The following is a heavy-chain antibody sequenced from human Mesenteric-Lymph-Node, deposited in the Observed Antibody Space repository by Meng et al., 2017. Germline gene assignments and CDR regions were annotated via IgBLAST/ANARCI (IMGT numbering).Heavy chain of an antibody. CDR3: ARSGSYFRYNFDY. V-gene: IGHV4-59*01. J-gene: IGHJ4*02. CDR2: IYYSGST. Sequence: SETLSLTCTVSGGSISSYYWSWIRQPPGKGLEWIGYIYYSGSTNYNPSLKSRVTISVDTSKNQFSLKLSSVTAADTAVYYCARSGSYFRYNFDYWGQGKLVNGAS. CDR1: GGSISSYY. D-gene: IGHD3-10*01.